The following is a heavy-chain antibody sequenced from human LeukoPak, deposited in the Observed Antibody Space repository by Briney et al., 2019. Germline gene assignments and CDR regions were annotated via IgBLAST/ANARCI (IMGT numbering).Heavy chain of an antibody. CDR1: GYSISSIYC. CDR3: ARSRGGFGDYGSWFDP. D-gene: IGHD4-17*01. CDR2: LHDSGTS. V-gene: IGHV4-61*01. Sequence: KPSETLSLTCTVSGYSISSIYCWDWIRQPPGKGLEWIGYLHDSGTSNYNPSLKSRVTIALDTSKNQFSLKLTSVTAADTAIYYCARSRGGFGDYGSWFDPWGQGTLVIVSS. J-gene: IGHJ5*02.